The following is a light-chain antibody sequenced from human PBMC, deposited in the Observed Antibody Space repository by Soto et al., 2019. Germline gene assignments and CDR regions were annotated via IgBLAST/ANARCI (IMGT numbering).Light chain of an antibody. CDR1: QSIVSY. V-gene: IGKV1-39*01. CDR2: AAS. J-gene: IGKJ1*01. Sequence: DIQMTQSQTSQSASVGDRVTIACRTSQSIVSYLNWYLQNPGKAPKLLIYAASNLQSGVPSRFSGSGSGTDFTLTISSLQPEDFATHFCQQIYSIPPCTFCQVTKVDI. CDR3: QQIYSIPPCT.